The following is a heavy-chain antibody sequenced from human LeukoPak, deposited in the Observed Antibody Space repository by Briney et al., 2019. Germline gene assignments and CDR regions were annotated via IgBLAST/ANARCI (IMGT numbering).Heavy chain of an antibody. CDR2: MNPNSGNT. J-gene: IGHJ6*04. V-gene: IGHV1-8*01. CDR1: GYTFPRYD. CDR3: AREMVDSGSYYAAMDV. D-gene: IGHD1-26*01. Sequence: ASVKVSCQASGYTFPRYDIHWVRQATGQGFAWMGWMNPNSGNTGYAQKFQGRVTMTRNTSISTAYMELSSLRSEDTAVYYCAREMVDSGSYYAAMDVWGKGTTVTVSS.